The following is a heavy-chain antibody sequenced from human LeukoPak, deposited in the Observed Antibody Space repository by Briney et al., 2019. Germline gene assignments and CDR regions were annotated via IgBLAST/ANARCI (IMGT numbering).Heavy chain of an antibody. CDR2: IYYSGST. CDR3: ARGRITIFGVVINPIDY. V-gene: IGHV4-59*12. D-gene: IGHD3-3*01. Sequence: SETLSLTCTVSGGSISSYYWSWIRQPPGKGLEWIGYIYYSGSTNYNPSLKSRVTISVDTSKNQFSLKLSSVTAADTAVYYCARGRITIFGVVINPIDYWDQGTLVTVSS. J-gene: IGHJ4*02. CDR1: GGSISSYY.